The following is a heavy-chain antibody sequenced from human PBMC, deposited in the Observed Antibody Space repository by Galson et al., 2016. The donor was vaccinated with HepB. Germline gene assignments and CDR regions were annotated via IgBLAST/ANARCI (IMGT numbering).Heavy chain of an antibody. J-gene: IGHJ4*02. CDR1: GFTFSSHA. V-gene: IGHV3-23*01. CDR2: FSGRGET. CDR3: AKESGLYYGYFES. Sequence: SLRLSCAASGFTFSSHAMSWVRQAPGKGLEWVSSFSGRGETHYTGSVRGRFTTSRDNSKNTLYLQMSSLRAEDTAVYFCAKESGLYYGYFESWGQGTLVIVSP. D-gene: IGHD3-10*01.